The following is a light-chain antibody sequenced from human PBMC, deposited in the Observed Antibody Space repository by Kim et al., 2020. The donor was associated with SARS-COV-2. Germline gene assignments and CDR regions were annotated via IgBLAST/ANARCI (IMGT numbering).Light chain of an antibody. V-gene: IGLV3-1*01. CDR2: EDS. CDR1: NLGDKY. CDR3: QAWDSSTWV. J-gene: IGLJ3*02. Sequence: SVSPGQPASITCSGDNLGDKYACWYQQKPGQSPVLFIDEDSERPAGIPERFSGSNAGNTATLTLSGTQAMDEADYYCQAWDSSTWVFGGGTQLTVL.